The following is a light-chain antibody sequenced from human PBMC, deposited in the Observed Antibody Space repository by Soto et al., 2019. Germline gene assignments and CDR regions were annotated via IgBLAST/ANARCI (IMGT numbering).Light chain of an antibody. CDR3: CSYAGSVV. V-gene: IGLV2-23*01. CDR1: SSDVGSYNL. Sequence: QSVLTQPASGSGSPGQSITISCTGTSSDVGSYNLVSWYQQHPGKAPKLMIYEGSKRPSGVSNRFSGSKSGNTASLTISGLQAEYEADYYCCSYAGSVVFGGVTKVTVL. CDR2: EGS. J-gene: IGLJ2*01.